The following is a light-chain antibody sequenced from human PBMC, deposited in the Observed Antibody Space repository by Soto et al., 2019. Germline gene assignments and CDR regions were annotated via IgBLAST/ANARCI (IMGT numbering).Light chain of an antibody. CDR2: AAS. V-gene: IGKV1-9*01. CDR1: EDISSY. Sequence: IQLTQSPSSLSASVGDRVTFTCRASEDISSYLVWYQQKPGAAPKLLIYAASALHSGVPSRFSGSGSGTDFTLTISSLQPDDFATYYCQHLGTFGQGTKVEIK. J-gene: IGKJ1*01. CDR3: QHLGT.